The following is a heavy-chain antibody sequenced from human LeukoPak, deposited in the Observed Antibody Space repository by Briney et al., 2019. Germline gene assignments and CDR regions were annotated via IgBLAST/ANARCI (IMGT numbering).Heavy chain of an antibody. CDR1: GFTFSSYE. Sequence: GGSLRLSCAASGFTFSSYEMNWVRQAPGKGLEWVSYISSSGSTIYYADSVKGRFTISRDNAKNSLYLQMNSLRAEDTAVYYCAREPHGDMVRGVIFDYWGQGTLVTVSS. CDR2: ISSSGSTI. D-gene: IGHD3-10*01. J-gene: IGHJ4*02. V-gene: IGHV3-48*03. CDR3: AREPHGDMVRGVIFDY.